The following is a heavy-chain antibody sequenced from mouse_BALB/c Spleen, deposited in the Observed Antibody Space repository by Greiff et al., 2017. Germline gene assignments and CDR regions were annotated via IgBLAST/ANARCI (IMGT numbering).Heavy chain of an antibody. D-gene: IGHD1-1*01. J-gene: IGHJ1*01. CDR2: ISNGGGST. CDR1: GFTFSSYT. CDR3: ARPLHDYGSRGGGYFDV. Sequence: EVQVVESGGGLVQPGGSLKLSCAASGFTFSSYTMSWVRQTPEKRLEWVAYISNGGGSTYYPDTVKGRFTISRDNAKNTLYLQMSSLKSEDTAMYYCARPLHDYGSRGGGYFDVWGAGTTVTVSS. V-gene: IGHV5-12-2*01.